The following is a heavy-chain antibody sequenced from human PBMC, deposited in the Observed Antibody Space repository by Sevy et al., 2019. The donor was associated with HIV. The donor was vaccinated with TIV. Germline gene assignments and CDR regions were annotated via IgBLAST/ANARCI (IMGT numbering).Heavy chain of an antibody. CDR3: ARDATRFDP. Sequence: GGSLRLSCAASGFTFSSYEMNWVRQASGKGLEWVSYISSSGSTIYYADSVKGRFTISRDNAKNSLYLQMNSLRAEDTAVYYCARDATRFDPWGQGTLVTVSS. CDR2: ISSSGSTI. CDR1: GFTFSSYE. V-gene: IGHV3-48*03. J-gene: IGHJ5*02.